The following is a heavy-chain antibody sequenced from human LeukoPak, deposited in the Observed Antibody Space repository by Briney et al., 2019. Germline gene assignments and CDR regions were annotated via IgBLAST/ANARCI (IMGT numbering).Heavy chain of an antibody. CDR2: ISAYNGNT. Sequence: ASVKVSCMASRYTFTSYGISWVRQAPGQGVEWVGWISAYNGNTNYAQKLQGRVTITPDTSPSTAYMELRSLRSDDTTVYYCARDSLVVVVPAAIGNPYNWFDPWSQGTLVTVSS. D-gene: IGHD2-2*01. CDR3: ARDSLVVVVPAAIGNPYNWFDP. J-gene: IGHJ5*02. V-gene: IGHV1-18*01. CDR1: RYTFTSYG.